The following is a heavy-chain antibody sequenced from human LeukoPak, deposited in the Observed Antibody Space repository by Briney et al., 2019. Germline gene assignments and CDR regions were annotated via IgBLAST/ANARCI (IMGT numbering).Heavy chain of an antibody. CDR1: GDTLTELS. CDR2: FDPEAGET. V-gene: IGHV1-24*01. CDR3: ATAGDPSQYNWFDP. D-gene: IGHD5-24*01. Sequence: APLNVSCRVSGDTLTELSIHWVRHAPGKGLEWMGGFDPEAGETIYAQKFQGRVTMTEDTSTDTAYMELSSLRSEDTAVYYCATAGDPSQYNWFDPWGQGTLVTVSS. J-gene: IGHJ5*02.